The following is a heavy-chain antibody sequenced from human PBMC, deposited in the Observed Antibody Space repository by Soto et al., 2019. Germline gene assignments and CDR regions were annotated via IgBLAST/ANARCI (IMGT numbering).Heavy chain of an antibody. Sequence: PGGSLRLSCAASGFTFSSYAMHWVRQAPGKGLEWEAVISYDGSNKYYADSVKGRFTISRDNSKNALYLQMNSLRAEDTAVYYCARGGFNYYGMDVWGQGTTVTV. CDR3: ARGGFNYYGMDV. D-gene: IGHD3-3*01. CDR1: GFTFSSYA. V-gene: IGHV3-30-3*01. J-gene: IGHJ6*02. CDR2: ISYDGSNK.